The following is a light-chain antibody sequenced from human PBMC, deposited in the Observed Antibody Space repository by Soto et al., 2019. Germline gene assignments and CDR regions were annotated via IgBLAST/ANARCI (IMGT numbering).Light chain of an antibody. CDR1: QTVKNN. J-gene: IGKJ1*01. V-gene: IGKV1-39*01. CDR2: GSS. CDR3: QQTYRHPRT. Sequence: DIQMTQSPSSVSASVGDSVSFACQSSQTVKNNVNWYQHKRGKAPKLLISGSSNLQNGVPPRFSGSGTGTAFTLTINSLQPEDAATYYCQQTYRHPRTFGQGTSVDIK.